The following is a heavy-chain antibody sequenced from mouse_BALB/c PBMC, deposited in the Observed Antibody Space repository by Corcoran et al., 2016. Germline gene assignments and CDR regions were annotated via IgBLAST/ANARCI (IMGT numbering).Heavy chain of an antibody. J-gene: IGHJ3*01. V-gene: IGHV14-3*02. Sequence: EVQLQQSGAELVKPGASVKLSCTASGFNIKDPYMHWVKQRPEQGLEWIGRIDPANGNTKYDPKFQGKATITADTSSDTASLQLSSLTSEDTAVYYCARRGFAYLGQGTLVTVSA. CDR2: IDPANGNT. CDR3: ARRGFAY. CDR1: GFNIKDPY.